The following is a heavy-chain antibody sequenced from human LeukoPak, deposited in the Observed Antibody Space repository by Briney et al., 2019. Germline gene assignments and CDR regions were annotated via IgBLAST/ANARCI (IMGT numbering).Heavy chain of an antibody. CDR3: ARHPLESSDYYRSDGLDI. D-gene: IGHD3-22*01. Sequence: GESLKIPCKGSGYSFTNYWSGWVRQTPGKGLEWLGIIYTDDSDTRYNPPFQGQVTISPDKPINTAYLQWTSLKASDTAMYYCARHPLESSDYYRSDGLDIWGEGTVDTVSS. CDR2: IYTDDSDT. J-gene: IGHJ3*02. CDR1: GYSFTNYW. V-gene: IGHV5-51*01.